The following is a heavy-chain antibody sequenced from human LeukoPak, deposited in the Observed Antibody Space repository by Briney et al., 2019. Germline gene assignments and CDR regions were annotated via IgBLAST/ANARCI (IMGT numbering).Heavy chain of an antibody. D-gene: IGHD6-13*01. V-gene: IGHV3-9*01. Sequence: GRSLRLSCAASGFTFDDYAMHWVRQAPGKGLEWVSGISWNSGSIGYADSVKGRFTISRDNAKNSLYLQMNSLRAEDTALYYCAKGTVRFFYKQQLVHDAFDIWGQGTMVTVSS. CDR1: GFTFDDYA. CDR2: ISWNSGSI. J-gene: IGHJ3*02. CDR3: AKGTVRFFYKQQLVHDAFDI.